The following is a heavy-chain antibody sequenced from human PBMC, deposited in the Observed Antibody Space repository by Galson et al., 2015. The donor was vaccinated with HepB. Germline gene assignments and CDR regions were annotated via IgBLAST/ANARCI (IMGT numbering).Heavy chain of an antibody. V-gene: IGHV5-51*01. J-gene: IGHJ4*02. CDR3: ARLRGWTVTTPGGLDY. CDR2: IYPGDSDT. D-gene: IGHD4-11*01. CDR1: GYSFTGYW. Sequence: QSGAEVKKPGESLKISCKGSGYSFTGYWIAWVRQMPWKGLEWMGIIYPGDSDTRYSPSFQGQVTISADKSISTAYMEWSGLKDSDSAIYYCARLRGWTVTTPGGLDYWGQGTLITVSS.